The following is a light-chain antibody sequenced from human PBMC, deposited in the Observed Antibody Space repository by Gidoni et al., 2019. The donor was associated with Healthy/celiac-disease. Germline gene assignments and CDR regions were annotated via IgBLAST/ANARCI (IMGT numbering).Light chain of an antibody. Sequence: DIVLTPAPDSLPVSLGERATINCKSSPSVFYSSNNKNYLAWYQQKPGQPPKLLIYWASTRESGVPDRFSGSGSGTDFTLTISSLQAEDVAVYYCQQYYSTPVTFGHGTKVDIK. CDR2: WAS. V-gene: IGKV4-1*01. CDR3: QQYYSTPVT. CDR1: PSVFYSSNNKNY. J-gene: IGKJ3*01.